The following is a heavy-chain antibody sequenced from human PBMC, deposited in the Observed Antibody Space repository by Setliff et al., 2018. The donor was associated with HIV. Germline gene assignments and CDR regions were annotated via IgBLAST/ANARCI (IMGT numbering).Heavy chain of an antibody. Sequence: PSETLSLTCTVSGDSITGHYWNWIRQSPGRELEWIGYIYSTGSTNYNPSLQSRVSISMDASKNKLSLKLSSVTAADTAVYYCARQKRGVDAFDIWGQGTMVTVSS. J-gene: IGHJ3*02. CDR2: IYSTGST. CDR3: ARQKRGVDAFDI. V-gene: IGHV4-59*08. CDR1: GDSITGHY. D-gene: IGHD3-10*01.